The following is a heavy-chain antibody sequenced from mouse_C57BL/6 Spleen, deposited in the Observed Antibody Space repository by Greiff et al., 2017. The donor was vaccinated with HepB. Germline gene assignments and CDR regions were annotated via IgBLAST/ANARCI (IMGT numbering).Heavy chain of an antibody. CDR1: GYAFSSSW. CDR2: IYPGDGDT. J-gene: IGHJ2*01. CDR3: AREKEDPYFDY. V-gene: IGHV1-82*01. Sequence: QVQLKQSGPELVKPGASVKISCKASGYAFSSSWMNWVKQRPGKGLEWIGRIYPGDGDTNYNGKFKGKATLTADKSSSTAYMQLSSLTSEDSAVYFCAREKEDPYFDYWGQGTTLTVSS.